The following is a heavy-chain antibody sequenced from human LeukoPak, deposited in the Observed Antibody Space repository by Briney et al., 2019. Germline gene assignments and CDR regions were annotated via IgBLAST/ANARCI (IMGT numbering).Heavy chain of an antibody. CDR2: INAGNGNT. D-gene: IGHD3-16*02. CDR3: ARDPLGVWGSYRDLFDY. J-gene: IGHJ4*02. V-gene: IGHV1-3*01. Sequence: ASVKVSCKASGYTCTSYGISWVRQAPGQGLEWMGWINAGNGNTKYSQKFQGRVTITRDTSASTAYMELSSLRSEDTAVYYCARDPLGVWGSYRDLFDYWGQGTLVTVSS. CDR1: GYTCTSYG.